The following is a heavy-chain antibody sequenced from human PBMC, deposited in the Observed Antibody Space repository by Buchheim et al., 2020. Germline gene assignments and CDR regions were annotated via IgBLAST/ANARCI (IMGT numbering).Heavy chain of an antibody. V-gene: IGHV3-48*03. CDR1: GFPFGGYE. CDR3: ATDPHYPSGSY. D-gene: IGHD3-10*01. CDR2: ISASGGRT. J-gene: IGHJ1*01. Sequence: EVFLVESGGHLVQPGGSLRLSCAASGFPFGGYEMNWVRQAPGKGLECIAYISASGGRTYYVDSVRGRFTISRDNAKNSLYPQMSSLRVEDTAVYYCATDPHYPSGSYWGRGTL.